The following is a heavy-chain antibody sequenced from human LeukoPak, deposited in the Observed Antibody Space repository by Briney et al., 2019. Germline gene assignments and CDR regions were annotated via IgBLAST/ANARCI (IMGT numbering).Heavy chain of an antibody. J-gene: IGHJ4*02. CDR1: GGSISSSSYY. D-gene: IGHD1-14*01. CDR3: ASHVNPQDFDY. V-gene: IGHV4-39*01. Sequence: PSETLSLTCTVSGGSISSSSYYWGWIRQPPGKGLEWIGSIYYSGSTYYNPSLKSRVTISVDTSKNQFSLKLSSVTAADTAVYYCASHVNPQDFDYWGQGTLVTVSS. CDR2: IYYSGST.